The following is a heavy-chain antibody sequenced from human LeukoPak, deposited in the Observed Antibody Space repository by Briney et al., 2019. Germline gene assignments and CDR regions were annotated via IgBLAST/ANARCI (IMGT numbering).Heavy chain of an antibody. CDR2: IYPGDSDT. D-gene: IGHD3-3*01. CDR3: ARGESTIFGVVIHFDY. Sequence: GESLQISCKGSGYSFTSYWIGWVRPMPGKGLEWMGIIYPGDSDTRYSPSFQGQVTISADKSISTAYLQWSSLKASDTAMYYCARGESTIFGVVIHFDYWGQGTLVTVSS. V-gene: IGHV5-51*01. CDR1: GYSFTSYW. J-gene: IGHJ4*02.